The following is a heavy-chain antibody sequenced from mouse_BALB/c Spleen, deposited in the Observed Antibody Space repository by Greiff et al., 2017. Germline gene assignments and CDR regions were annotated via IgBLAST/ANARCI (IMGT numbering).Heavy chain of an antibody. Sequence: EVQLQQSGPELVKPGASVKMSCKASGYTFTSYVMHWVKQKPGQGLEWIGYINPYNDGTKYNEKFKGKATLTSDKSSSTAYMELSSLTSEDSAVYYCAKGGVGFWFAYWGQGTLVTVSA. J-gene: IGHJ3*01. CDR3: AKGGVGFWFAY. V-gene: IGHV1-14*01. CDR2: INPYNDGT. CDR1: GYTFTSYV.